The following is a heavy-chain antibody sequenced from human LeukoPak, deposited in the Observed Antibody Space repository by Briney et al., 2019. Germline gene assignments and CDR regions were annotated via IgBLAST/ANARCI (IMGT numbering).Heavy chain of an antibody. V-gene: IGHV4-39*07. CDR2: IYYSGST. CDR3: ARAQGGGGAEAFNI. CDR1: GGSISSSSYY. D-gene: IGHD3-16*01. Sequence: SETLSLTCTVSGGSISSSSYYWGWIRQPPGKGLEWIGSIYYSGSTYYNPSLKSRVTISVDTSKNQFSLKLSSVTAADTAMYYCARAQGGGGAEAFNIWGQGTMVTVSS. J-gene: IGHJ3*02.